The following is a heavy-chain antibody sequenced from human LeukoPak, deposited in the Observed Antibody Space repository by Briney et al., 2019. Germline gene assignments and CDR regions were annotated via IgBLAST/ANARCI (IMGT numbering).Heavy chain of an antibody. Sequence: SETLSLTCTVSGYSISSGYYWGWIRQPPGKGLEWIGSIYHSGSTYYNPSLKSRVTISVDTSKNQFSLKLSSVTAADTAVYYCARRIAARRHDYFDYWGQGTLVTVSS. V-gene: IGHV4-38-2*02. CDR2: IYHSGST. J-gene: IGHJ4*02. CDR3: ARRIAARRHDYFDY. CDR1: GYSISSGYY. D-gene: IGHD6-6*01.